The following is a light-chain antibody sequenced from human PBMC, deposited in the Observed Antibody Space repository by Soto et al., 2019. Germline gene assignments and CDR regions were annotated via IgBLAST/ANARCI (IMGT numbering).Light chain of an antibody. CDR1: SSNIGSNT. CDR2: SNN. Sequence: VLTQPPSASGTPGQRATISCSGSSSNIGSNTVNWYQQLPGTAPKLLIYSNNQRPSGVPDRFSGSKSGTSASLAISGLQSEDEADYYCAAWDASLNGHVFGTGTKVTVL. J-gene: IGLJ1*01. CDR3: AAWDASLNGHV. V-gene: IGLV1-44*01.